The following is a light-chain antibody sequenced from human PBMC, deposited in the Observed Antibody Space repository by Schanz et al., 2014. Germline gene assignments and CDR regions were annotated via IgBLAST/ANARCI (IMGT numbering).Light chain of an antibody. CDR1: WSNIARNT. J-gene: IGLJ3*02. V-gene: IGLV1-44*01. CDR3: ASWDDSLNARV. CDR2: KSN. Sequence: QSVVTQPPSASGTPGQRVTISCSGSWSNIARNTVNWYQQLPGTAPKLLIYKSNQRPSGVPDRFSGSKSGTSASLAISGLQSEDEADYYCASWDDSLNARVFGGGTKLTVL.